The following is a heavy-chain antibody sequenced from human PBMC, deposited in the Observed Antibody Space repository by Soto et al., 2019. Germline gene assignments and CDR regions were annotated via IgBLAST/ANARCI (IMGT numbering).Heavy chain of an antibody. J-gene: IGHJ3*02. Sequence: QVQLQESGPGLVKPSQTLSLTCTVSGGSISSGGYYWIWIRQHPGKGLEWIGYIYYSGSTYYNPSLRSRVTIAVDTSKNQVSLKLNSVTAADTAVYYCARFTSPRAGDGFDIWGQGTMVTVSS. V-gene: IGHV4-31*03. CDR3: ARFTSPRAGDGFDI. CDR2: IYYSGST. CDR1: GGSISSGGYY.